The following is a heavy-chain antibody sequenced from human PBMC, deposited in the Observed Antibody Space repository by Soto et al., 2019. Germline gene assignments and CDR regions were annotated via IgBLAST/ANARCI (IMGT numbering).Heavy chain of an antibody. Sequence: GGSLRLSCAASGFTFSSYEMNWVRQAPGKGPEWVSYISSSGSTIYYADSVKGRFTISRDNAKNSLYLQMNSLRAEDTAVYYCARVGDSGYDYDLLVDAFDIWGQGTMVTV. CDR3: ARVGDSGYDYDLLVDAFDI. V-gene: IGHV3-48*03. CDR1: GFTFSSYE. J-gene: IGHJ3*02. CDR2: ISSSGSTI. D-gene: IGHD5-12*01.